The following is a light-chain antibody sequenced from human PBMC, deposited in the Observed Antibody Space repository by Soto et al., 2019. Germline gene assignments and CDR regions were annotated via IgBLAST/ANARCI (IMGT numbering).Light chain of an antibody. V-gene: IGKV1-5*03. CDR3: QKYNTYPLT. Sequence: DIQMTQSPSTLSASVGDRVTITCRASQSISTWLAWYQQKPGKAPKLLIYKASNLEGGVPSRFSGSGSGTGIHNTLRRLQACDFSTYYWQKYNTYPLTFGGGTTVEIK. CDR1: QSISTW. J-gene: IGKJ4*01. CDR2: KAS.